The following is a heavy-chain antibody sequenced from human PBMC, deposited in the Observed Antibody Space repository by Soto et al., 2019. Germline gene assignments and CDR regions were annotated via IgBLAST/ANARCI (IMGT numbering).Heavy chain of an antibody. CDR1: GGTFSSYA. CDR2: IIPIFGTA. Sequence: VASVKVSCKASGGTFSSYAISWVRQAPGQGLEWMGGIIPIFGTANYAQKFQGRVTITADESTSTAYMELSSLRSEDTAVYYCATTKAPDCSGGSCSLSVFDYWGQGXLVTVYS. J-gene: IGHJ4*02. D-gene: IGHD2-15*01. CDR3: ATTKAPDCSGGSCSLSVFDY. V-gene: IGHV1-69*13.